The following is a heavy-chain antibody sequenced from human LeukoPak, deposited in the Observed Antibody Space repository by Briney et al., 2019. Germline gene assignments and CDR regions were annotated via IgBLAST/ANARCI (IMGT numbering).Heavy chain of an antibody. V-gene: IGHV3-23*01. CDR1: GFTFSSYA. Sequence: GGSLRLSCAASGFTFSSYAMSWVRQAPGKGLEWVSAISGSGGSTYYADSVKGRFTISRDNSKNTLYLQMDSLRAEDTAVYYCSPSPQVVATRADYWGQGTLVTVSS. J-gene: IGHJ4*02. D-gene: IGHD1-26*01. CDR3: SPSPQVVATRADY. CDR2: ISGSGGST.